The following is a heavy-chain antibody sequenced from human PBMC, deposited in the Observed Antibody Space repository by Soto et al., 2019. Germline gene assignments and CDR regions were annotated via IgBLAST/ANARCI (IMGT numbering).Heavy chain of an antibody. Sequence: GESLKISCKGSGYSFTSYWIGWVRQMPGKGLEWMGIIYPGDSDTRYSPSFQGQVTISADKSISTAYLQWSSLKASDTAMYYCARHGKYDFWSGTAGYYYGMDVWGQGTTVTVS. V-gene: IGHV5-51*01. CDR1: GYSFTSYW. CDR2: IYPGDSDT. D-gene: IGHD3-3*01. J-gene: IGHJ6*02. CDR3: ARHGKYDFWSGTAGYYYGMDV.